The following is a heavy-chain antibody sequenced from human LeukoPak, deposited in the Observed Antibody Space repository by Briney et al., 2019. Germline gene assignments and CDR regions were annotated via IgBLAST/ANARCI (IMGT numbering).Heavy chain of an antibody. J-gene: IGHJ4*02. CDR1: GYTFTSYY. CDR2: INPSGGST. D-gene: IGHD1-26*01. CDR3: ARDRVVGAKGGYFDY. V-gene: IGHV1-46*01. Sequence: ASVKVSCKASGYTFTSYYMHWVRQAPGQGLEWMGIINPSGGSTSYAQKFQGRVTMTRDMSTSTVYMELSSLRSEDTAVYYCARDRVVGAKGGYFDYWGQGTLVTVSS.